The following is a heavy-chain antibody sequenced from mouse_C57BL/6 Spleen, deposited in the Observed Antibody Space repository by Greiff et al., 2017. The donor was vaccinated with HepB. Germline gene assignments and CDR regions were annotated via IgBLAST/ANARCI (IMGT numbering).Heavy chain of an antibody. Sequence: QVQLQQPGAELVKPGASVKMSCKASGYTFTSYWITWVKQRPGQGLEWIGDIYPGSGSTNYNEKFKSKATLTVDKSSSTAYMQISSLTSEDSAVDDCARRGYYLHFDGWGTGTTVTVSS. V-gene: IGHV1-55*01. J-gene: IGHJ1*03. CDR3: ARRGYYLHFDG. CDR2: IYPGSGST. D-gene: IGHD5-5*01. CDR1: GYTFTSYW.